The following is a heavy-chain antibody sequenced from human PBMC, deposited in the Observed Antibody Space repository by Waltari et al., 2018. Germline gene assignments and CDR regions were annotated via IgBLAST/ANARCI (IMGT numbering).Heavy chain of an antibody. CDR1: GGTFNNYA. CDR2: IIPFLHTS. V-gene: IGHV1-69*01. J-gene: IGHJ6*02. D-gene: IGHD1-26*01. CDR3: ARVGGSYLGVDYFYYNMDV. Sequence: QVQLVQSGAEVKKPWSSVKVSCKASGGTFNNYAISWLRQAPGQGLEWMGGIIPFLHTSNYAQKFQGRFTITADGSTSTAYMELSGLRSEDTAVYFCARVGGSYLGVDYFYYNMDVWGQGTSVTVSS.